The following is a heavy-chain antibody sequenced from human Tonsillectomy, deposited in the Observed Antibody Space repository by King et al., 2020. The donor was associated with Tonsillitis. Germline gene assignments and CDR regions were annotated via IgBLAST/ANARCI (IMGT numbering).Heavy chain of an antibody. J-gene: IGHJ3*02. D-gene: IGHD4-17*01. CDR2: IYHSGST. CDR3: ARGGSYGDYGDAFDI. CDR1: GGSISSGGYS. V-gene: IGHV4-30-2*01. Sequence: QLQESGSGLVKPSQTLSLTCAVSGGSISSGGYSWSWIRQPPGKGLEWIGYIYHSGSTYYNPSLKSRVTISVDRSKNQFPLKLSSVTAADTAVYYCARGGSYGDYGDAFDIWGQGTMVTVSS.